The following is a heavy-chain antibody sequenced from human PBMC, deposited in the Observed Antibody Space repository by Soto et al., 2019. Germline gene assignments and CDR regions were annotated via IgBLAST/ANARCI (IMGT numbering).Heavy chain of an antibody. CDR2: INAGNGNT. CDR1: GYTFTSYA. V-gene: IGHV1-3*01. D-gene: IGHD6-19*01. CDR3: ARVWGIAVAEV. J-gene: IGHJ4*02. Sequence: QVQLVQSGAEVKKPGASVKVSCKASGYTFTSYAMHWVRQAPGQSLEWMGWINAGNGNTKYSQKFQGRVTITRDTSASTAYMELRSLRSEDTAVYYCARVWGIAVAEVWGQGTLVTVSS.